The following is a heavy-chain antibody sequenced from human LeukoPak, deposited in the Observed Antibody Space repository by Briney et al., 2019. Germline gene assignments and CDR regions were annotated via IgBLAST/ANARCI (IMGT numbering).Heavy chain of an antibody. J-gene: IGHJ4*02. V-gene: IGHV4-38-2*02. Sequence: SETLSLTCTVSGYSISSGYYWGWIRPPPGKGLEWIGSIYHSGSTYYNPSLKSRVTISVDTSKNQFSLKLSSVAAADTAVYYCARDLYYFDYWGQGTLVTVSS. CDR3: ARDLYYFDY. CDR2: IYHSGST. CDR1: GYSISSGYY.